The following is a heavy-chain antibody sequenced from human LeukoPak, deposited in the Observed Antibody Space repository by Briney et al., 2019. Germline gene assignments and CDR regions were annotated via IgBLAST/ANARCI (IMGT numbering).Heavy chain of an antibody. J-gene: IGHJ4*02. D-gene: IGHD2-2*01. Sequence: ASVKVSCKASGYTFTSYAMHWVRQAPGQRLEWMGWINAGNGNTKYSQKFQGRVTITRDTSASTAYMELSSLRSEDTAVYYCASSCSSTSCYYGLGIDYWGQGTLVTVSS. V-gene: IGHV1-3*01. CDR1: GYTFTSYA. CDR2: INAGNGNT. CDR3: ASSCSSTSCYYGLGIDY.